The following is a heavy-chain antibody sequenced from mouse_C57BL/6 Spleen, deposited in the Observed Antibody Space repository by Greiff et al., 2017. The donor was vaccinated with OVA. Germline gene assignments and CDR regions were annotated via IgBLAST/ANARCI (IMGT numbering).Heavy chain of an antibody. CDR3: ANYYGSSYDWFAY. Sequence: QVHVKQSGAELVRPGASVTLSCKASGYTFTDYEMHWVKQTPVHGLEWIGAIDPETGGTAYNQKFKGKAILTADKSSSTAYMELRSLTSEDSAVYYCANYYGSSYDWFAYWGQGTLVTVSA. J-gene: IGHJ3*01. D-gene: IGHD1-1*01. V-gene: IGHV1-15*01. CDR2: IDPETGGT. CDR1: GYTFTDYE.